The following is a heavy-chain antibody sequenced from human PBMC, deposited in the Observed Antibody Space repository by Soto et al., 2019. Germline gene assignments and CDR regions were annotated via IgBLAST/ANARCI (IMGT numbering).Heavy chain of an antibody. V-gene: IGHV3-30*18. CDR3: AKDFGIAVAVDY. CDR2: ISYDGSNK. CDR1: GFTFSSYG. J-gene: IGHJ4*02. D-gene: IGHD6-19*01. Sequence: GGSLRPSCAASGFTFSSYGMHWVRQAPGKGLEWVAVISYDGSNKYYADSVKGRFTISRDNSKNTLYLQMNSLRAEDTAVYYCAKDFGIAVAVDYWGQGTLVTVSS.